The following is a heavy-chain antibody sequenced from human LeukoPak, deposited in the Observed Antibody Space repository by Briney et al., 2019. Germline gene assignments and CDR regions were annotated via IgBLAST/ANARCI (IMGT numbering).Heavy chain of an antibody. CDR3: ARDRSGFYSIDQ. D-gene: IGHD5-12*01. CDR2: ISNDGNSK. J-gene: IGHJ4*02. Sequence: QAGMSLRLSCAASGFTLSENNVHWVRQAPGKGLEWVALISNDGNSKDYADSVKGRFTLSGDNSKTTVYLQMNSLRAEDTAVYYCARDRSGFYSIDQWGQGTLVTVSP. CDR1: GFTLSENN. V-gene: IGHV3-30-3*01.